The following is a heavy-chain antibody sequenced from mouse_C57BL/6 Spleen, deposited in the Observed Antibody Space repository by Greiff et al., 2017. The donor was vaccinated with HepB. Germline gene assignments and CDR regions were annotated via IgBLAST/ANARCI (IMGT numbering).Heavy chain of an antibody. CDR2: INPSNGGT. CDR1: GYTFTSYW. V-gene: IGHV1-53*01. CDR3: ARSGKYYGYAMDY. J-gene: IGHJ4*01. D-gene: IGHD1-1*01. Sequence: QVQLQQPGTELVKPGASVKLSCKASGYTFTSYWMHWVKQRPGQGLEWIGNINPSNGGTNYNEKFKSKATLTVDKSSSTAYMQLISLTSEDSAVYYCARSGKYYGYAMDYWGQGTSVTVSS.